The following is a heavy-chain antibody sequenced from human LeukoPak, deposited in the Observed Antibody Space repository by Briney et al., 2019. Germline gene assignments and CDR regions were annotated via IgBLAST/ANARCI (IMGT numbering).Heavy chain of an antibody. CDR1: DDSITMYY. CDR3: ARGAMPAARTFSPLLWFDP. J-gene: IGHJ5*02. V-gene: IGHV4-59*01. Sequence: PSETLSLTCTVSDDSITMYYWTWIRRPPGKGLEWIGYVDHTGSTKFNPSLNGRVSISRDTSNNFFSLRLRSVTAADTAVYFCARGAMPAARTFSPLLWFDPWGQGTLVIVSS. D-gene: IGHD6-13*01. CDR2: VDHTGST.